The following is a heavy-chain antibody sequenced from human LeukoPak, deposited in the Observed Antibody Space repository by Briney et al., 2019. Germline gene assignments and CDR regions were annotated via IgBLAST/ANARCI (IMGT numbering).Heavy chain of an antibody. J-gene: IGHJ4*02. CDR1: GGSITGYY. CDR3: ARGNILTGYCFDF. CDR2: IHYTGAT. Sequence: SETLCLTCAVYGGSITGYYWSWIRQTPGRGLEWVGEIHYTGATSYNPSLKSRATISTDTSKNQFSLRLSSLTAADTAVYYCARGNILTGYCFDFWGQGALVTVSS. D-gene: IGHD3-9*01. V-gene: IGHV4-34*01.